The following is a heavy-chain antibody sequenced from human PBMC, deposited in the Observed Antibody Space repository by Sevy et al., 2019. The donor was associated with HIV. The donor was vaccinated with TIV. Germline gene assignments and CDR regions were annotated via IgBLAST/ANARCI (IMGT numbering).Heavy chain of an antibody. CDR3: ARVRPKTIAAAGTGYYYGMDV. J-gene: IGHJ6*02. CDR1: GYTFTSYG. V-gene: IGHV1-18*01. CDR2: ISAYNGNT. D-gene: IGHD6-13*01. Sequence: ASVKVSCKASGYTFTSYGISWVRQAPGQGLEWMGWISAYNGNTNYAQKLQGRVTMTTDTSTSTAYMELRSLRSDDTAVYYCARVRPKTIAAAGTGYYYGMDVWGQGTTVTVSS.